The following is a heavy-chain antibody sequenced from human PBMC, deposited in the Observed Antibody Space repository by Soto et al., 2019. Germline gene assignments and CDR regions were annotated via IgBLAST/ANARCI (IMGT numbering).Heavy chain of an antibody. CDR1: GGSLSGGYS. J-gene: IGHJ6*02. Sequence: PSETLSLTCAVSGGSLSGGYSWSWIRQPPGKGLEWIGYMYHSGGTYYNPSLQSRVTISVDRSKNQFSLKLSSVTAADTAVYYCARVPDVWGQGTTVTVSS. V-gene: IGHV4-30-2*01. CDR3: ARVPDV. CDR2: MYHSGGT.